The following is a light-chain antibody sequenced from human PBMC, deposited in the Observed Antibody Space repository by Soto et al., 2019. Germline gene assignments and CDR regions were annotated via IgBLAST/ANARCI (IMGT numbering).Light chain of an antibody. Sequence: DIPMTQSPSTLSASVGDRVTITCRASQRIATWLAWYQHKPGSAPKLLIYGASTLQSGVPSRFSGSGSGTGFTLTIYRLQPDDFATYYCQQYNSYWTFGPGTKVEI. CDR3: QQYNSYWT. CDR2: GAS. CDR1: QRIATW. J-gene: IGKJ1*01. V-gene: IGKV1-5*01.